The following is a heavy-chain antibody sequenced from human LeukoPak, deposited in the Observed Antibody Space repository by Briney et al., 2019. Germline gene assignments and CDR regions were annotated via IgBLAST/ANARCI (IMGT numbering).Heavy chain of an antibody. CDR3: AKDRYSYAFEYSDS. Sequence: SGGSLRLSYAASGFTFSSYGMHWVRQAPGKGLEWVAVISNDGSKKYYADSVKGRFTISRDNSKNTLSLQVSSLRAEDTAVYYCAKDRYSYAFEYSDSWGQGTLVTVSS. D-gene: IGHD5-18*01. CDR2: ISNDGSKK. V-gene: IGHV3-30*18. CDR1: GFTFSSYG. J-gene: IGHJ4*02.